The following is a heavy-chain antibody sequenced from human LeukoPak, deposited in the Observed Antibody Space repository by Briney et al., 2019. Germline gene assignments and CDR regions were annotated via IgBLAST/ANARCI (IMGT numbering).Heavy chain of an antibody. Sequence: GGSLRLSCVGSGFTFSSYAVSWVRQAPGKGLEWVSVISGSGGSTNHADSVKGRFTISRDNSKNTLYLQTNSLRAEDTAVYYCAKDVDSSGYPTYYFDHWGQGTLLTVSS. CDR3: AKDVDSSGYPTYYFDH. D-gene: IGHD3-22*01. V-gene: IGHV3-23*01. CDR2: ISGSGGST. J-gene: IGHJ4*02. CDR1: GFTFSSYA.